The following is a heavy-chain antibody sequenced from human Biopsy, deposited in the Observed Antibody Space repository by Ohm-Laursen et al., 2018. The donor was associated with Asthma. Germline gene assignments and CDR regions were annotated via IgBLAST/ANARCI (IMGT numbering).Heavy chain of an antibody. Sequence: GSLRLSCAASGFAFNNSSMTWVRQAPGKGLEWVSSITGSGGFTYYADSVKGRFTISRDKSDNTLYLQMNSLTAEDTAVYHCAKDERAYYGSDSKYMQPMPLGDWGQGTVVIVSA. V-gene: IGHV3-23*01. CDR3: AKDERAYYGSDSKYMQPMPLGD. D-gene: IGHD2-21*01. CDR2: ITGSGGFT. J-gene: IGHJ4*02. CDR1: GFAFNNSS.